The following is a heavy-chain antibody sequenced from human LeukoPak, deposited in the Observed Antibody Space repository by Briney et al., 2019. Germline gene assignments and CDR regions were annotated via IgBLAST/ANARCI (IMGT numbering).Heavy chain of an antibody. V-gene: IGHV3-23*01. CDR2: NSGSGGST. J-gene: IGHJ6*02. CDR1: GLTLSSYA. CDR3: AKGYYDILTGYPVAYYYYGMDV. D-gene: IGHD3-9*01. Sequence: PGGSLRLSCAPSGLTLSSYAMSWVRQAPGKGLDWVSANSGSGGSTYYADSVKGRFTISRDNSKNTLYLQMNSLTAEDTAVYYCAKGYYDILTGYPVAYYYYGMDVWGQGTTVTVSS.